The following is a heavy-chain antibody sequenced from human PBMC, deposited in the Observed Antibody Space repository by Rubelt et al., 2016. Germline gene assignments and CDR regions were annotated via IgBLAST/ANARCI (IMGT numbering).Heavy chain of an antibody. V-gene: IGHV4-34*01. Sequence: EWIGEINHSGSTNYNPSLKSRVTISVDTSKNQFSLKLSSVTAADTAVYYCARDRQLRVRDHWGQGTLVTVSS. D-gene: IGHD3-10*01. J-gene: IGHJ5*02. CDR2: INHSGST. CDR3: ARDRQLRVRDH.